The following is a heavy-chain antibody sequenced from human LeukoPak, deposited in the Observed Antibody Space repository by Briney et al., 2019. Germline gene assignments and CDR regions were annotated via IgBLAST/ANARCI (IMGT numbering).Heavy chain of an antibody. Sequence: SETLSLTCAVYGGSFSGYYWSWIRQPPGKGLEWIGEINHSGSTNYNPSLKSRVTISVDTSKNQFSLKLSSVTAADMAVYYCARGVSYYDFWSGYLSKLYFDYWGQGTLVTVSS. V-gene: IGHV4-34*01. D-gene: IGHD3-3*01. CDR1: GGSFSGYY. CDR3: ARGVSYYDFWSGYLSKLYFDY. J-gene: IGHJ4*02. CDR2: INHSGST.